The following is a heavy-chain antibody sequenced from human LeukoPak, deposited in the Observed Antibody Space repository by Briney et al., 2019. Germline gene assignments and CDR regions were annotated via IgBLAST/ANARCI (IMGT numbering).Heavy chain of an antibody. CDR3: ARISGSYYPGFDY. J-gene: IGHJ4*02. Sequence: GGSLRLSCAASGFTFSSYWMSWVRQAPGKGLEWVANIKQDGSEKYYVDSVKGRFTISRDNAKYSLYLQMNSLRAEDTAVYYCARISGSYYPGFDYWGQGTLVTVSS. D-gene: IGHD1-26*01. V-gene: IGHV3-7*01. CDR2: IKQDGSEK. CDR1: GFTFSSYW.